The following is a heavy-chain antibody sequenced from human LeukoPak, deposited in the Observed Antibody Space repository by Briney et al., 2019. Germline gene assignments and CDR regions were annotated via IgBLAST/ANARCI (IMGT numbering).Heavy chain of an antibody. D-gene: IGHD3-16*01. Sequence: PGGSLRLSCAASGFTVSSNYMSWVRQAPGKGLEWVSVIYSGGSTYYADSVKGRFTIFRHNSKNTLYLQMNSLRAEDTAVYYCARDMMRAGDSRDYWGQGTLVTVSS. CDR3: ARDMMRAGDSRDY. V-gene: IGHV3-53*04. CDR2: IYSGGST. J-gene: IGHJ4*02. CDR1: GFTVSSNY.